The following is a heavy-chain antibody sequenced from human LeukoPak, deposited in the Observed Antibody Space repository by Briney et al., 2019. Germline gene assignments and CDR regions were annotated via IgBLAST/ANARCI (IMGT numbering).Heavy chain of an antibody. J-gene: IGHJ4*02. CDR3: ARGGTQLDY. CDR2: IYYSGST. CDR1: GGSTSSYY. Sequence: PSETLSLTCPVSGGSTSSYYWSWIRQPPGKGLEWIGYIYYSGSTNYNPSLKSRVTISVDTSKNQFSLKLSSVTAADTAVYYCARGGTQLDYWGQGTLVTVSS. V-gene: IGHV4-59*01. D-gene: IGHD2-2*01.